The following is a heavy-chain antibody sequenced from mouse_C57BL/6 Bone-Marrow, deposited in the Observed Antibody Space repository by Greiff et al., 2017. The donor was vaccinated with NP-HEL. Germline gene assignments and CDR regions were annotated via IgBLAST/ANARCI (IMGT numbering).Heavy chain of an antibody. Sequence: VQLQQSGPELVKPGASVKISCKASGYTFTDYYMNWVKQSHGKSLEWIGDINPNNGGTSYNQKFKGKATLTVDKSSSTAYMELRSLTSEDSAVYYCARRMMVSLSLRVPVVSDWCKVLTKRSTTVLEYWGQGTLVTVSA. CDR3: ARRMMVSLSLRVPVVSDWCKVLTKRSTTVLEY. CDR1: GYTFTDYY. CDR2: INPNNGGT. D-gene: IGHD2-3*01. J-gene: IGHJ3*01. V-gene: IGHV1-26*01.